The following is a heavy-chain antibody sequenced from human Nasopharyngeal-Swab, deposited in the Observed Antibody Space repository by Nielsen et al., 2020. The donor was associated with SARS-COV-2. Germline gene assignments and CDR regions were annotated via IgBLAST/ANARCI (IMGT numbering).Heavy chain of an antibody. D-gene: IGHD1-1*01. CDR2: INPSGGST. Sequence: WVRQAPGQGLEWMGIINPSGGSTSYAQKFQGRVTMTRDTSTSTVYMELSSLRSEDTAVYYCARDIGTPAYPRYYYYGMDVWGQGTTVTVSS. V-gene: IGHV1-46*01. CDR3: ARDIGTPAYPRYYYYGMDV. J-gene: IGHJ6*02.